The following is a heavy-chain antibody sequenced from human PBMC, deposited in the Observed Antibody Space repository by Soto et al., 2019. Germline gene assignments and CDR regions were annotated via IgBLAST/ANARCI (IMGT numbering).Heavy chain of an antibody. CDR2: ISYDGSNK. V-gene: IGHV3-30-3*01. CDR3: ARERLDSYGPSFDY. Sequence: QVQLVESGGGVVQPGRSLRLSCAASGFTFSSYAMHWVRQAPGKGLEWVAVISYDGSNKYYADSVKGRFTISRDNSKNKLYLQMNSPTAEYTAVYYCARERLDSYGPSFDYWGQGTLVTVSS. CDR1: GFTFSSYA. J-gene: IGHJ4*02. D-gene: IGHD5-18*01.